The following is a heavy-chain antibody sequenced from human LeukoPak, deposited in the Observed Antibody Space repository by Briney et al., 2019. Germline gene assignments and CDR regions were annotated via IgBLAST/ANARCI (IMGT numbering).Heavy chain of an antibody. CDR2: ISWNSGSI. Sequence: SGGSLRLSCAASGFTFDDYAMHWVQQAPGKGLEWVSGISWNSGSIGYADSVKGRFTISRDNAKNSLYLQMNSLRAEDTALYYCAKDTGIGFDYWGQGTLVTVSS. CDR3: AKDTGIGFDY. V-gene: IGHV3-9*01. J-gene: IGHJ4*02. CDR1: GFTFDDYA.